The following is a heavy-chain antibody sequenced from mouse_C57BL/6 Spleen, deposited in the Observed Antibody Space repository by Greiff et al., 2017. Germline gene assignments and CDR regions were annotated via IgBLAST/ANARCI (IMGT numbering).Heavy chain of an antibody. J-gene: IGHJ3*01. D-gene: IGHD2-4*01. CDR2: IRSKSNNYAT. V-gene: IGHV10-1*01. CDR3: VRHDYDGAWFAY. CDR1: GFSFNTYA. Sequence: EVHLVESGGGLVQPKGSLKLSCAASGFSFNTYAMNWVRQAPGKGLEWVARIRSKSNNYATYYADSVKDRFTISRDDSESMLYLQMNNLKTEDTAMYYCVRHDYDGAWFAYWGQGTLVTVSA.